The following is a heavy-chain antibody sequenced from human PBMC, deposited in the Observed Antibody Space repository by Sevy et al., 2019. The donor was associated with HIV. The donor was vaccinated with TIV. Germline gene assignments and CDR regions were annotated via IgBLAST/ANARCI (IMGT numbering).Heavy chain of an antibody. CDR2: MKEDGSER. V-gene: IGHV3-7*01. CDR3: VREGVGGYSYSLDC. CDR1: GFTFSSYW. D-gene: IGHD5-18*01. Sequence: GESLKISCAASGFTFSSYWMSWVRQAPGKGLEWVATMKEDGSERNYVDSVKGRFTISRGNAKNSLYLQMNSLRAEDTAVYYCVREGVGGYSYSLDCWGQGTLVTVSS. J-gene: IGHJ4*02.